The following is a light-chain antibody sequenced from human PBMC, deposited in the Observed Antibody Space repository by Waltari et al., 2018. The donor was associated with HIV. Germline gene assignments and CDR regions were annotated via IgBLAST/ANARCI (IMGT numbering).Light chain of an antibody. CDR1: SSDVGGYNY. CDR2: DVT. Sequence: QSALTQPPPASGSPGQSVTIPSTGTSSDVGGYNYVHWYQQHPGKAPKLLIYDVTKRPSGVPDRFSGSKSGNTASLTVSGLQAEDEADYYCNSYAGNNKGVFGTGTKVTVL. J-gene: IGLJ1*01. V-gene: IGLV2-8*01. CDR3: NSYAGNNKGV.